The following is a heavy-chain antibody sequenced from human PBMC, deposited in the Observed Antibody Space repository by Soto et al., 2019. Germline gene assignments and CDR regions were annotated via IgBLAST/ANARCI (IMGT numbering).Heavy chain of an antibody. CDR3: AKVVREGATGRYSYFDC. D-gene: IGHD1-1*01. V-gene: IGHV3-53*01. Sequence: GGSLRLSCAASGFTVSSNFMNWVRQAPGKGLEWLSVIFPGGSTYYADSMKDRFTISRDNSKNTVFLQMNSLRAEDTAVYYCAKVVREGATGRYSYFDCWGQGTMVTVSS. J-gene: IGHJ4*02. CDR2: IFPGGST. CDR1: GFTVSSNF.